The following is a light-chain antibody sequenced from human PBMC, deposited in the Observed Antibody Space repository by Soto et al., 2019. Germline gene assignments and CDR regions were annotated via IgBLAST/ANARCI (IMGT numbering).Light chain of an antibody. V-gene: IGKV1-5*03. CDR2: KAS. Sequence: QMTQSPSTLSASVGDGVAITPRASQSIDRWLAWYQHKPGKAPKLLIFKASTLETGVPSRFSGSGSETEFTLTISSLQPDDSATYYCQPYNSYSRTFGQGTKVDIK. CDR1: QSIDRW. CDR3: QPYNSYSRT. J-gene: IGKJ1*01.